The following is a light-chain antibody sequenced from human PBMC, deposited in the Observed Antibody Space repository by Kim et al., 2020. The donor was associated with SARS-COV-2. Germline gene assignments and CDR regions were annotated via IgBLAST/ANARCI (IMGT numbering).Light chain of an antibody. CDR1: KLGDKY. CDR3: QAWDSSFVV. CDR2: QDS. J-gene: IGLJ2*01. Sequence: SYELTQPPSVSVSPGQTTSITCSGDKLGDKYACXYQQKPGQSPVLVIYQDSKRPSGIPERFSGSNSGNTATLTISGTQAMDEADYYCQAWDSSFVVFGGG. V-gene: IGLV3-1*01.